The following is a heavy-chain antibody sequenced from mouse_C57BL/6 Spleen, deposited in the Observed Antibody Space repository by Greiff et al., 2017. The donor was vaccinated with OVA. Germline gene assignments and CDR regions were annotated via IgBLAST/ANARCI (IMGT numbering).Heavy chain of an antibody. V-gene: IGHV10-1*01. CDR1: GFSFNTYA. J-gene: IGHJ3*01. D-gene: IGHD1-1*01. Sequence: EVMLVESGGGLVQPKGSLKLSCAASGFSFNTYAMNWVRPAPGKGLEWVARIRSKSNNYATYYADSVKDRFTISRDDSESMLYLQMNNLKTEDTAMYYCVRQDYYGSSYDSWFAYWGQGTLVTVSA. CDR3: VRQDYYGSSYDSWFAY. CDR2: IRSKSNNYAT.